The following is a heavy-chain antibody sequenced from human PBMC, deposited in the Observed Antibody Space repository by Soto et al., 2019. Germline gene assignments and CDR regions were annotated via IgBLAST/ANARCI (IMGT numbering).Heavy chain of an antibody. CDR1: GGSVNSGSYY. V-gene: IGHV4-61*01. CDR2: IYYSGST. CDR3: ARAEGYNWNYSPYGMDV. Sequence: SETLSLTCTVSGGSVNSGSYYWSWIRQPPGKGLEWIGYIYYSGSTNYNPSLKSRVTISVDTSKNQFSLKLSSVTAADTAVYYCARAEGYNWNYSPYGMDVWGQGTTVTAP. J-gene: IGHJ6*02. D-gene: IGHD1-7*01.